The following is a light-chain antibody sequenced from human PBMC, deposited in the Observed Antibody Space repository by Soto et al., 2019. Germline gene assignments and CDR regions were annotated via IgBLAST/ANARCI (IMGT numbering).Light chain of an antibody. CDR3: QQRSNWPL. J-gene: IGKJ4*01. V-gene: IGKV3-11*01. Sequence: EIVLTQSPATLSLSPGERATLSCRASQSVSSYLAWYQQKPGQAPRLLIYDASNRATGIPARFSGSGSGTDFTLTISSLEPEDFAVYYCQQRSNWPLFGGGTKVYIK. CDR2: DAS. CDR1: QSVSSY.